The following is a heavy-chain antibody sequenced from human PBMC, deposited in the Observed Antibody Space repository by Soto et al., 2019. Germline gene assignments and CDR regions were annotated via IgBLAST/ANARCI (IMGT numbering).Heavy chain of an antibody. CDR3: ARGSLALRYFDRLEHLPH. J-gene: IGHJ1*01. Sequence: SETLSLTCAVSGGSISSGGYSWSWIRQPPGKGLEWIGYIYHSGSTYYNPSLKSRVTISVDTSKNQFSLKLSSVTAADTAVYYCARGSLALRYFDRLEHLPHWGQGTLVTVSS. CDR2: IYHSGST. D-gene: IGHD3-9*01. V-gene: IGHV4-30-2*01. CDR1: GGSISSGGYS.